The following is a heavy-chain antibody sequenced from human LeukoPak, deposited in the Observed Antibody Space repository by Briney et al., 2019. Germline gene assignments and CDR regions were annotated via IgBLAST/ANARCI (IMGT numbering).Heavy chain of an antibody. D-gene: IGHD4-17*01. V-gene: IGHV3-49*03. CDR2: IRSKAYGGTT. CDR3: TRWGTTVTTYFDY. Sequence: GGSLRLSCTASGFTFGDYAVSWFRQAPGKGLEWVGFIRSKAYGGTTEYAASVKGRFTISRDDSKSIVYLQMNSLKTEDTAVYYCTRWGTTVTTYFDYWGQGTLVTVSS. J-gene: IGHJ4*02. CDR1: GFTFGDYA.